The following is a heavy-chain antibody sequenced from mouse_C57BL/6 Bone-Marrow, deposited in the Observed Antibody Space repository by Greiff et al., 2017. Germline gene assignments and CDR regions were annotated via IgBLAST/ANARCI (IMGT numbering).Heavy chain of an antibody. CDR2: IDPEDGET. CDR1: GFNIKDYY. Sequence: VQLQQSGAELVKPGASVKLSCTASGFNIKDYYIHWVKQRTEQGLEWIGRIDPEDGETKYAPKFQDKATVTADASSNTAYLQLSSLTSEDTAVYDCTRSSIYYGTDYWGQGTTLTVSS. J-gene: IGHJ2*01. D-gene: IGHD1-1*01. CDR3: TRSSIYYGTDY. V-gene: IGHV14-2*01.